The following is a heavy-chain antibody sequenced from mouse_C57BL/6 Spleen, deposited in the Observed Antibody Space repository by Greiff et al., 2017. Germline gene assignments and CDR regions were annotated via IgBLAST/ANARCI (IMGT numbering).Heavy chain of an antibody. J-gene: IGHJ2*01. CDR2: ISSGGSYT. CDR1: GFTFSSYG. CDR3: ARLYDGYDYFDY. V-gene: IGHV5-6*02. D-gene: IGHD2-3*01. Sequence: EVKLVESGGDLVKPGGSLKLSCAASGFTFSSYGMSWVRQTPDKRLEWVATISSGGSYTYYPDSVKGRFTISRDNAKNTLYLQMSSLKSEDTATYYCARLYDGYDYFDYWGQGTTLTVSS.